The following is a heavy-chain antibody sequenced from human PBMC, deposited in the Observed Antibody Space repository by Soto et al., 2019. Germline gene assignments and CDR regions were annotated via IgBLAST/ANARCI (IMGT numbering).Heavy chain of an antibody. Sequence: AQVLESGGGLVQPGGSLRLSCEASGFMFNHYAMAWVRQTPGKGLEWVSVISGSTGTTYYADSVKGRFTISRDNSKNTVYLQMNSLRVEDSALYSCAKVIVLGASTLEYWGPGTRVTVSS. CDR2: ISGSTGTT. J-gene: IGHJ4*02. D-gene: IGHD6-6*01. CDR1: GFMFNHYA. CDR3: AKVIVLGASTLEY. V-gene: IGHV3-23*01.